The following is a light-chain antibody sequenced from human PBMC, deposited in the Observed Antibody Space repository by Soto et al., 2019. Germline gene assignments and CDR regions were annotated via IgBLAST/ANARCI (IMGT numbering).Light chain of an antibody. CDR1: QSVSTK. V-gene: IGKV3-15*01. J-gene: IGKJ3*01. CDR3: QQYKNWPHFT. CDR2: GAS. Sequence: EIAMTQSPSTVSVCPRQRASLSGRASQSVSTKLAWYRQKPGQAPRLLIYGASTRATGIPARFSGSGSGTEFTLTISSLQSEDFAVYYCQQYKNWPHFTFGPGTKVDIK.